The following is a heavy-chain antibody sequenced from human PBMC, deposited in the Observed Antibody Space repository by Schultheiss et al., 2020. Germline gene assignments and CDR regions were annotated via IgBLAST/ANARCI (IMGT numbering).Heavy chain of an antibody. V-gene: IGHV3-21*01. CDR2: ISSSSSYI. Sequence: GGSLRLSCAASGFTFSSYSMNWVRQAPGKGLEWVSSISSSSSYIYYADSVKGRFTISRDNAKNSLYLQMNSLRAEDTAVYYCARGMTTVTHAWSLYYYYYYMDVWGKGTTVTVS. CDR3: ARGMTTVTHAWSLYYYYYYMDV. CDR1: GFTFSSYS. J-gene: IGHJ6*03. D-gene: IGHD4-17*01.